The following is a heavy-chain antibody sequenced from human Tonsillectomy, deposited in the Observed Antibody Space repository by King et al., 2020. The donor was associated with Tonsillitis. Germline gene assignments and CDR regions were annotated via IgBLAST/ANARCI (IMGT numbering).Heavy chain of an antibody. Sequence: VQLVESGGGLVQPGESLRLSCAASGFTFSSFSMNCVRQTPGKGLEWVSYISSSSSLIYYADSVKGRFTISRDNAKNSLYLQMNSLRAEDTAVYYCARDLSGPADLLWFGESLGYWGQGTLVTVSS. V-gene: IGHV3-48*01. D-gene: IGHD3-10*01. CDR1: GFTFSSFS. CDR3: ARDLSGPADLLWFGESLGY. J-gene: IGHJ4*02. CDR2: ISSSSSLI.